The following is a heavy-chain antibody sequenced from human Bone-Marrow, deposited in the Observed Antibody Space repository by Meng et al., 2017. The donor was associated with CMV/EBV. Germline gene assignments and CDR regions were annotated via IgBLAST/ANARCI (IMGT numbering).Heavy chain of an antibody. CDR3: GVAFPTIDF. J-gene: IGHJ4*02. CDR1: GITFSNVW. CDR2: IKSETEGGTT. D-gene: IGHD2-15*01. V-gene: IGHV3-15*05. Sequence: GESLKISCVASGITFSNVWMTWVRQAPGKGLEWVGRIKSETEGGTTDYAAPLKGRFSISRDDSKTTVYLQIDRLKNEDTGLYYCGVAFPTIDFWGQGTLVTVSS.